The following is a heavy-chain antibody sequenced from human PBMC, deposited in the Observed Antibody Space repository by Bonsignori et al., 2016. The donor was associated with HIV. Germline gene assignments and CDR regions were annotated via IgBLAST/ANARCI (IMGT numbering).Heavy chain of an antibody. CDR3: AVLPHYYDSSGYYLTGPIDY. Sequence: WIRQPPGKGLEWVSGISWNSGSIGYADSVKGRFTISRDNAKNSLYLQMNSLRAEDTALYYCAVLPHYYDSSGYYLTGPIDYWGQGTLVTVSS. J-gene: IGHJ4*02. V-gene: IGHV3-9*01. CDR2: ISWNSGSI. D-gene: IGHD3-22*01.